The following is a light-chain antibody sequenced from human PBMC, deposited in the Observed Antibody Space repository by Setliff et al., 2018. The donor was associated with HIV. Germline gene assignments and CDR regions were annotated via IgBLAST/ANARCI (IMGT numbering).Light chain of an antibody. CDR1: SNDVGRYNL. J-gene: IGLJ1*01. CDR2: EVI. Sequence: QSVLTQPASVSGSPGQAITISCTGTSNDVGRYNLVSWYQQYPGKAPKVIIYEVIKRPSGVSSRFSGSKSGNTASLTISGLETEDEAEYYCCSYASTGGLVFGTGTKVTVL. V-gene: IGLV2-23*02. CDR3: CSYASTGGLV.